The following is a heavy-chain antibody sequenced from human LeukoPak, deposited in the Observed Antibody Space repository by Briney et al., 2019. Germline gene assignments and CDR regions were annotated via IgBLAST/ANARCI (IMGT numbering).Heavy chain of an antibody. J-gene: IGHJ4*02. CDR1: GYTFTSYG. Sequence: ASVKVSCKASGYTFTSYGTSWVRQAPGQGLEWMGWISAYNGNTNYAQKLQGRVTMTTDTSTSTAYMELRSLRSDDTAVYYCARVSYYYYDSSGYYDYWGQGTLVTVSS. V-gene: IGHV1-18*01. CDR3: ARVSYYYYDSSGYYDY. D-gene: IGHD3-22*01. CDR2: ISAYNGNT.